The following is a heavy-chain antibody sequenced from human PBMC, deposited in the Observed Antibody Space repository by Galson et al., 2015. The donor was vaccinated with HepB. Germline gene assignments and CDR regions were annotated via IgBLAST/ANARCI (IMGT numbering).Heavy chain of an antibody. D-gene: IGHD1-26*01. V-gene: IGHV1-69*06. CDR2: IIPIFGTT. CDR3: ASDSSGYRGSHDAFDI. CDR1: GYTFTSYG. Sequence: SVKVSCKASGYTFTSYGITWVRQAPGQGLEWVGLIIPIFGTTNYAQRFQGRVTFTADKSTSTAYMELSSLRSEDTAVYYCASDSSGYRGSHDAFDIWGQGTMVTVSS. J-gene: IGHJ3*02.